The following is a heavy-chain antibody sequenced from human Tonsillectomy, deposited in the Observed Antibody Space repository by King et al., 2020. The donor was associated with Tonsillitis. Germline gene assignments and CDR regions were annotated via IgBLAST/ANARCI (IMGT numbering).Heavy chain of an antibody. V-gene: IGHV3-7*03. D-gene: IGHD1-26*01. CDR1: GFSLNYYW. Sequence: VQLVESGGGLVQPGGSLRLSCVASGFSLNYYWMTWARQAPGKGLEWVANIRQDGGGKFYMDSVRGRFTISRDNVENSLYLQMNSLRAEDTAVYYCVRGPSWEDTGAYWGLGTHVTVSS. J-gene: IGHJ4*02. CDR3: VRGPSWEDTGAY. CDR2: IRQDGGGK.